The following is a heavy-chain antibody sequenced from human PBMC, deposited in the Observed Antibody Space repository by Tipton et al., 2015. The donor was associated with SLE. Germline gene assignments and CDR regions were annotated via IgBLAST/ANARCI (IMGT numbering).Heavy chain of an antibody. Sequence: TLSLTCTVSGGSISGGTYYWGWIRQPPGKGLEWIGLISYIGTTYYNTSLASRVTMSLGTSKNQFSLNVNSVTAADTAIYFCARRAWGSSWHFDYWGQGSLVAVSS. V-gene: IGHV4-39*01. CDR1: GGSISGGTYY. J-gene: IGHJ4*02. D-gene: IGHD6-13*01. CDR2: ISYIGTT. CDR3: ARRAWGSSWHFDY.